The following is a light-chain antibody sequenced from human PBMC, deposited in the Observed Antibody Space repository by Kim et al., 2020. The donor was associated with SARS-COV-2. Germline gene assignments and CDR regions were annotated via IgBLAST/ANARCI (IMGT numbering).Light chain of an antibody. V-gene: IGLV3-1*01. J-gene: IGLJ2*01. CDR2: QDS. CDR3: QAWDSSTSEVV. Sequence: YELTQPPSVSVSPGQTASITCSGDKLGDKYACWYQQKPGQSPVLVIYQDSKRPSGIPERFSGSNSGNTATLTISGTQAMDEADYYCQAWDSSTSEVVFG. CDR1: KLGDKY.